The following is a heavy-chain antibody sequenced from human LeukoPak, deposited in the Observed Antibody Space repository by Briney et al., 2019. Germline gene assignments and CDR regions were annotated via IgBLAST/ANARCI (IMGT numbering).Heavy chain of an antibody. J-gene: IGHJ4*02. CDR1: GGSVSSGDYH. V-gene: IGHV4-30-4*01. Sequence: SETLSLTCSVSGGSVSSGDYHWSWIRQPPGKGLEWIGFIQSSNTKYNPSLTSRPIISADTSKNHFSLKLTSVTASDTAVYYCALYYAGRGGQGHWGQGTQVIVSS. D-gene: IGHD3-3*01. CDR3: ALYYAGRGGQGH. CDR2: IQSSNT.